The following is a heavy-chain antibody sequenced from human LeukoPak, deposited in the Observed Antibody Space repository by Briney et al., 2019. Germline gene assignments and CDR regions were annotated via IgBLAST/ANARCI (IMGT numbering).Heavy chain of an antibody. CDR1: GFTFSYYW. Sequence: QPGGSLRLSCAASGFTFSYYWMGWVRQAPGKGLEWVANIKQDASEEYYVDSVKGRFTISRDNAKNSLYLQMDSLRAEDTAVYYCARDEHQFYHSSTGRFDYWGQGTPVTVSA. J-gene: IGHJ4*02. V-gene: IGHV3-7*04. CDR3: ARDEHQFYHSSTGRFDY. D-gene: IGHD2-8*02. CDR2: IKQDASEE.